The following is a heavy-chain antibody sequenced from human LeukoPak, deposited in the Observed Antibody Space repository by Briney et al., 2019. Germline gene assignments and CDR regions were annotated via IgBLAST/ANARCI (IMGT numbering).Heavy chain of an antibody. CDR1: RFTFSSYW. V-gene: IGHV3-74*01. J-gene: IGHJ4*02. Sequence: PGGSLRLSCTASRFTFSSYWMHWVRQPPGKGLVWVSLIYSDGSHTVYADSVKGRFTISRDNAKNTLYLQMNSLRAEDTAVYYCARDGPGTPPLEYWGQGTLVTVSS. CDR3: ARDGPGTPPLEY. D-gene: IGHD1-1*01. CDR2: IYSDGSHT.